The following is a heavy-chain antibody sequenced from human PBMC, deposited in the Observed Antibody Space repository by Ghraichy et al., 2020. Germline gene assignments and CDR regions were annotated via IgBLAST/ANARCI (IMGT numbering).Heavy chain of an antibody. D-gene: IGHD3-22*01. CDR1: GFTFILSA. CDR2: IRGGGSGT. J-gene: IGHJ4*02. V-gene: IGHV3-23*01. Sequence: SLLLSCAASGFTFILSAMSWVRQAPGKVPEWVSIIRGGGSGTYYPDSVTGRFTISISNSKNTLYLQMNSLRAEDTAVSYCANHPPTKRGYYLYYFDSWGKGTLVTVSS. CDR3: ANHPPTKRGYYLYYFDS.